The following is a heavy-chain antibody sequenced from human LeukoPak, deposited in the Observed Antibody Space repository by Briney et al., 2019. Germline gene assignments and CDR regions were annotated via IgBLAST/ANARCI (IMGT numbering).Heavy chain of an antibody. J-gene: IGHJ6*03. CDR2: IYYSGST. CDR1: GGSISSHY. Sequence: PSETLSLTCTVSGGSISSHYWSWIRQPPGKGLEWIGYIYYSGSTNYNPSLKSRVTISVDTSKNQFSLKLSSVTAADTAVYYCARGVVSTGNSRYYYYYMDVWGKGTTVTVSS. V-gene: IGHV4-59*11. CDR3: ARGVVSTGNSRYYYYYMDV. D-gene: IGHD1-1*01.